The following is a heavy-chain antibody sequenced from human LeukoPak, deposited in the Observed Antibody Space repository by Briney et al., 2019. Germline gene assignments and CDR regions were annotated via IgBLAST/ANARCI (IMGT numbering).Heavy chain of an antibody. CDR2: TSWNSGSI. D-gene: IGHD3-22*01. CDR3: AKDGLITYYYDSSGYYSGWFDP. CDR1: GFTFDDYA. Sequence: PGGSLRLSCAASGFTFDDYAMHWVRQAPGKGLEWVSGTSWNSGSIGYADSMKGRFTISRDNAKNSLYLQMNSLRAEDTALYYCAKDGLITYYYDSSGYYSGWFDPWGQGTLVTVSS. V-gene: IGHV3-9*01. J-gene: IGHJ5*02.